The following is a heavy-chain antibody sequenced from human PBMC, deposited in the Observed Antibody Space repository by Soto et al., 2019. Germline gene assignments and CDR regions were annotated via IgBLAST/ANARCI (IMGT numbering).Heavy chain of an antibody. J-gene: IGHJ5*02. D-gene: IGHD4-17*01. CDR1: GGSISSGGYY. CDR3: ARRGDYGDPMWRFDP. CDR2: IYYSGST. V-gene: IGHV4-31*03. Sequence: QVQLQESGPGLVKPSQTLSLTCPVSGGSISSGGYYWSWIRQHPGKGLEWIGYIYYSGSTYYNPSLKSRVTISVDASKNQFSLKLSSVTAADTAVYYCARRGDYGDPMWRFDPWGQGTLVTVSS.